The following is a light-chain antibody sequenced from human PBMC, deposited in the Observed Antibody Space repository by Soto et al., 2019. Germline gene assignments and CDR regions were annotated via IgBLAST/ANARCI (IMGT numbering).Light chain of an antibody. CDR3: QQYNNWPLT. CDR1: QSVSSN. J-gene: IGKJ3*01. CDR2: GAS. V-gene: IGKV3-15*01. Sequence: EIVMTQSPVTLSGSPGERVTLSCRASQSVSSNLAWYQQKPGQPPRLLINGASTRVTGVPPRFSGSGSGTEFSLTITSLQSEDFAVYYCQQYNNWPLTFGPGTKVDV.